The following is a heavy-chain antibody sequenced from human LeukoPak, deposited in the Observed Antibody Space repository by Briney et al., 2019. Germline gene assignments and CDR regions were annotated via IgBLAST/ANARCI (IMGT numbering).Heavy chain of an antibody. Sequence: SETLSLTCTVSGGSISSSSYYWGWIRQPPGKGLEWLGSIYYCGSPYYNPSLKSRVTISLDTSKNKFSLKLSSVPAADTAVYYCAIPGRYCSSTSCYSLFAYWGQGTLVTVSS. V-gene: IGHV4-39*01. CDR1: GGSISSSSYY. CDR3: AIPGRYCSSTSCYSLFAY. J-gene: IGHJ4*02. D-gene: IGHD2-2*01. CDR2: IYYCGSP.